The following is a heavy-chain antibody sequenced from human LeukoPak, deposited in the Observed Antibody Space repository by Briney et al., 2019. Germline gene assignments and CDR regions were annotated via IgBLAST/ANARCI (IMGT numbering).Heavy chain of an antibody. CDR3: ARGPRYVDV. Sequence: SETLSLTCAVSGYSISSGYYWSWIRQPPGKGLEWIGEINHSGSTNYNPSLKSRVTISVDTSKNQFSLKLSSVTAADTAVYYCARGPRYVDVWGKGTTVTVSS. CDR2: INHSGST. CDR1: GYSISSGYY. V-gene: IGHV4-34*01. J-gene: IGHJ6*03.